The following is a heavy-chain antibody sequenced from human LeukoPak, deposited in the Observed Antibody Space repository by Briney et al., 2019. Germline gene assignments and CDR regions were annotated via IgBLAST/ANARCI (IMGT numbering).Heavy chain of an antibody. CDR3: ARGLVVVIGFDY. CDR2: IYHSGST. Sequence: SETLSLTCTVSGYSISSGYYWGWIRQPPGKGLEWIGSIYHSGSTYYNPSLKSRVTISVDTSKNQFSLKLSSVTAADTAVYYCARGLVVVIGFDYWGQGTLVTVSS. CDR1: GYSISSGYY. J-gene: IGHJ4*02. D-gene: IGHD2-21*01. V-gene: IGHV4-38-2*02.